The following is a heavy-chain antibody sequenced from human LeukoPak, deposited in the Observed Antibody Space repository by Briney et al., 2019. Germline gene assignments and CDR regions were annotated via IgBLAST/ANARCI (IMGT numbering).Heavy chain of an antibody. CDR3: AREHIVVVPAAISIWFDP. CDR1: GGSFSGYY. CDR2: INHSGST. V-gene: IGHV4-34*01. Sequence: SETLSLTCAVYGGSFSGYYWSWIRQPPGKGLGWIGEINHSGSTNYNPSLKSRVTISVDTSKNQFSLKLSSVTAADTAVYYCAREHIVVVPAAISIWFDPWGQGTLVTVSS. D-gene: IGHD2-2*01. J-gene: IGHJ5*02.